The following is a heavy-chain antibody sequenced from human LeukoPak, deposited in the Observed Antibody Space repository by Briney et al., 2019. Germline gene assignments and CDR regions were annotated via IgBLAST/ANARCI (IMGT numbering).Heavy chain of an antibody. CDR1: GYTFTGHY. D-gene: IGHD1-26*01. V-gene: IGHV1-2*02. CDR3: ARGYALYSGRYIDFDY. CDR2: INPNNGGT. Sequence: ASVKVSCKASGYTFTGHYRHWVRQAPGQGLEWMGWINPNNGGTNYAQKFQGRVTTTRDTSISTAYMELSRLRSDDTAVYYCARGYALYSGRYIDFDYWGQGTLVTVSS. J-gene: IGHJ4*02.